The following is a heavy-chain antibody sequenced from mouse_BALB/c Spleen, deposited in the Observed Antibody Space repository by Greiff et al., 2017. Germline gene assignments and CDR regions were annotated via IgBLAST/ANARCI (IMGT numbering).Heavy chain of an antibody. J-gene: IGHJ2*01. CDR3: ARDDYYFDY. Sequence: EVQLQESGGGLVQPGGSLRLSCATSGFTFTDYYMSWVRQPPGKALEWLGFIRNKANGYTTEYSASVKGRFTISRDNSQSILYLQMNTLRAEDSATYYCARDDYYFDYWGQGTTLTVSS. V-gene: IGHV7-3*02. CDR1: GFTFTDYY. CDR2: IRNKANGYTT.